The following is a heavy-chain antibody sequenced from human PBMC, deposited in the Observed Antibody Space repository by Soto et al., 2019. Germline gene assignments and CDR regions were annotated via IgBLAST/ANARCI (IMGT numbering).Heavy chain of an antibody. CDR3: ASYDSSGYTPLDY. J-gene: IGHJ4*02. V-gene: IGHV1-69*13. D-gene: IGHD3-22*01. Sequence: SVKVSCKASGGTFSSYAISWVRQAPGQGLEWMGGIIPIFGTANYAQKFQGRVTITADESTSTAYMELSSLRSEDTAVYYCASYDSSGYTPLDYWGQGTLVTVSS. CDR1: GGTFSSYA. CDR2: IIPIFGTA.